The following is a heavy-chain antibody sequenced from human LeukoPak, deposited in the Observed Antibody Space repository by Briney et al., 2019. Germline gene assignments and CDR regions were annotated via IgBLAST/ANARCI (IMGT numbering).Heavy chain of an antibody. CDR1: GYRFTSYW. J-gene: IGHJ6*02. CDR2: IYPGDSDT. V-gene: IGHV5-51*01. CDR3: ARHEGPRLWLHGYYYYYGMDV. Sequence: GESLQISCQGSGYRFTSYWIGWVRQLPGKGLEWMGIIYPGDSDTRYSPSFQGQVTISADKSISTAYLQWSSLKASDTAMYYCARHEGPRLWLHGYYYYYGMDVWGQGTTVTVSS. D-gene: IGHD5-18*01.